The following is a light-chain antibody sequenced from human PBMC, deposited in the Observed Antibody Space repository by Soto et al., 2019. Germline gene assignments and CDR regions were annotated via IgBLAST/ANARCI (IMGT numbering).Light chain of an antibody. V-gene: IGLV2-8*01. CDR2: EVN. CDR1: SSDVGGYNY. Sequence: QSALTQPASVSGSPGQSITISCTGTSSDVGGYNYVSWYQQHPGKVPKLIIYEVNKRPSGVPDRFSGSKSGSTASLTVSGLQAEDEGDYYCQSYDSTLSARYVFGTGTKVTVL. J-gene: IGLJ1*01. CDR3: QSYDSTLSARYV.